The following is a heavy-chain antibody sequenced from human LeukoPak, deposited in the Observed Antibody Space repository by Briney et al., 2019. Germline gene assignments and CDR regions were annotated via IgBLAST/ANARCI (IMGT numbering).Heavy chain of an antibody. CDR2: IILIFNTI. Sequence: SVRVSCKASGGTLSTYSISWVRQAPGQGLEWMGGIILIFNTINYAQRFQGRVTLTADESTNTAYMELSSLRSEDTAVYYCARGLSRWSTPTSSYYYRMDVWGQGTTVAVSS. J-gene: IGHJ6*02. CDR3: ARGLSRWSTPTSSYYYRMDV. CDR1: GGTLSTYS. V-gene: IGHV1-69*01. D-gene: IGHD4-23*01.